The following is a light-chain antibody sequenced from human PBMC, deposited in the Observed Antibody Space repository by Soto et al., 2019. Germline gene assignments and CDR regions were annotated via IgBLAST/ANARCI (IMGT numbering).Light chain of an antibody. CDR2: AAS. CDR1: QGIGND. CDR3: LQHNDYPYT. J-gene: IGKJ2*01. Sequence: DIQMTQSPSSLSASIGDRVTITCRTSQGIGNDLSWYQQKPGKAPKRLIYAASSFQSGVPSRFSGSGSGTEFTLTISSLQPEDFATYYCLQHNDYPYTFGQGTKLEIK. V-gene: IGKV1-17*01.